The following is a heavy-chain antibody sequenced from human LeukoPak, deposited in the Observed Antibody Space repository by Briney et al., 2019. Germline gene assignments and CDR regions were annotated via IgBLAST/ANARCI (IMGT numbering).Heavy chain of an antibody. J-gene: IGHJ4*02. Sequence: ASVKVSCKVSGYTLTELSMHWARQAPGKGLEWMGGFDPEDGETIYAQKFQGRVTMTEDTSTDTAYMELSSLRSEDTAVYYCATGGRGSGSYYFDYWGQGTLVTVSS. CDR3: ATGGRGSGSYYFDY. D-gene: IGHD3-10*01. CDR1: GYTLTELS. V-gene: IGHV1-24*01. CDR2: FDPEDGET.